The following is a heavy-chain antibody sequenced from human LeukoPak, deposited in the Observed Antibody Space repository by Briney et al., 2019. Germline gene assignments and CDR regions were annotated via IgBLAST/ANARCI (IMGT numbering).Heavy chain of an antibody. CDR2: MNPNSGNT. V-gene: IGHV1-8*01. Sequence: GASVKVSCKASGYTFTSYDINWVRQATGQGLEWMGWMNPNSGNTGYAQKFQGRVTMTRNTSISTAYMELSSPRSEDTAVYYCARHYGSGSYYNAMMGYWGQGTLVTVSS. J-gene: IGHJ4*02. CDR1: GYTFTSYD. D-gene: IGHD3-10*01. CDR3: ARHYGSGSYYNAMMGY.